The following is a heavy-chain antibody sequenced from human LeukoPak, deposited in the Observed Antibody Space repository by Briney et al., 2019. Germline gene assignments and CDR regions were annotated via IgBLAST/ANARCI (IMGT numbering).Heavy chain of an antibody. CDR3: ARVGGRGYGSGSYYYYYGMDV. J-gene: IGHJ6*04. D-gene: IGHD3-10*01. CDR2: IKQDGSEK. CDR1: GFTFSSYW. V-gene: IGHV3-7*03. Sequence: GGSLRLSCAASGFTFSSYWMSWVRQAPGKGLEWVANIKQDGSEKYYVDSVKGRFTISRDNAKNSLYLQMNSLRAEDTAVYYCARVGGRGYGSGSYYYYYGMDVWGKGTTVTVSS.